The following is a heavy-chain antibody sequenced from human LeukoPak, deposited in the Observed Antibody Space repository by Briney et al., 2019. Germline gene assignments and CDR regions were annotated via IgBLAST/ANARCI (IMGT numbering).Heavy chain of an antibody. Sequence: GGSLRLSCAASGFTVSSNYMSWVRQAPGKGLEWVSVIYSGGSTYYADSVKGRFTISRDDSKNTLYLQMNSLGAEDTAVYYCARDRSLLCGGDCLGYWYFDLWGRGTLVTVSS. J-gene: IGHJ2*01. D-gene: IGHD2-21*02. V-gene: IGHV3-53*01. CDR1: GFTVSSNY. CDR2: IYSGGST. CDR3: ARDRSLLCGGDCLGYWYFDL.